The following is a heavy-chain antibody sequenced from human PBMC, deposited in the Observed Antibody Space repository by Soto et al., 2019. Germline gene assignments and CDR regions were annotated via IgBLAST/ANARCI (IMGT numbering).Heavy chain of an antibody. CDR3: ARAPYDYGDHQGGDRFDY. Sequence: QVQLVQSGAEVKKPGASVKVSCKASGYTFTSYGISWVRQAPGQGREWMGWFSAYNVNTNYAQKLQGRVPMTTDTSTSTAYMELRSLRSDDTAVYYCARAPYDYGDHQGGDRFDYWGQGTLVTVSS. CDR2: FSAYNVNT. V-gene: IGHV1-18*01. D-gene: IGHD4-17*01. CDR1: GYTFTSYG. J-gene: IGHJ4*02.